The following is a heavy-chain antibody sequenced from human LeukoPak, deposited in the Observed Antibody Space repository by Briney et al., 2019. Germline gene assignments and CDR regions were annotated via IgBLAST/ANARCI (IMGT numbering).Heavy chain of an antibody. CDR3: ARVRKRVFGGDYYNWFDP. CDR2: INWNGGST. V-gene: IGHV3-20*01. D-gene: IGHD2-21*02. CDR1: GFTFDDYG. Sequence: GGSLRLSCAASGFTFDDYGMSWVRQAPGKGLEWVSGINWNGGSTGYADSVKGRFTISRDNAKNSLYLQMNSLRAEDTALYHCARVRKRVFGGDYYNWFDPWGQGTLVTVSS. J-gene: IGHJ5*02.